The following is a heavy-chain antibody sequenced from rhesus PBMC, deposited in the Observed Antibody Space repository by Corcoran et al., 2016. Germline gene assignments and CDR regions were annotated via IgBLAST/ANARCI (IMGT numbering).Heavy chain of an antibody. Sequence: EVQLVQSGAEVKKPGASVKISCKASGYTFTDYYLHWVRQAPGKGMEWRGGVAPKDGETDYAKKCQDRVAITRDTSTDTAYMELSSLRSEDTAVYYCATDGIAAVLDVWGRGVLVTVSS. D-gene: IGHD6-13*01. V-gene: IGHV1-111*01. CDR3: ATDGIAAVLDV. CDR2: VAPKDGET. J-gene: IGHJ5-2*02. CDR1: GYTFTDYY.